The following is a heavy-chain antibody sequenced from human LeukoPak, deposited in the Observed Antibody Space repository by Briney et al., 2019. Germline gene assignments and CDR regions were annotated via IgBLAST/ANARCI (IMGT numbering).Heavy chain of an antibody. D-gene: IGHD3-22*01. V-gene: IGHV4-31*03. CDR1: GGAISSGGYD. Sequence: SETLSLTCTVSGGAISSGGYDWSWVRQHPGKGLVWIGYIYYSGSTYYNPSLKSRVTISVDTSKNQFSLKLSSVTAADTAVYYCARALGYYDSSGYEDYWGQGTLVTVSS. CDR2: IYYSGST. J-gene: IGHJ4*02. CDR3: ARALGYYDSSGYEDY.